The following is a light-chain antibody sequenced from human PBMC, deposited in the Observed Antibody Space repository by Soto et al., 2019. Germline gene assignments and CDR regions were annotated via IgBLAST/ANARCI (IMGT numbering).Light chain of an antibody. CDR1: QSIQSD. V-gene: IGKV3-15*01. CDR2: GAS. J-gene: IGKJ1*01. Sequence: EIMMTQSPATLSVSPGERAALSCRASQSIQSDLAWYQQKPGQGPRLLIYGASTRATGIPVRFSGSGSGTEFTLTISRLQSEDSALDFCQQYNNWPWTFGQGTKVDIK. CDR3: QQYNNWPWT.